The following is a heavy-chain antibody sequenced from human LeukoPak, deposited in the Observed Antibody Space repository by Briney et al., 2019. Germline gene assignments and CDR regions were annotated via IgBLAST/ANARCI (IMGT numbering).Heavy chain of an antibody. CDR2: ITATSNTF. CDR3: ARSLSGYDPLSAF. D-gene: IGHD5-12*01. J-gene: IGHJ4*01. Sequence: GGSVRLSCKVSGYPFQSLTITGAPRVPGRGLDGMAYITATSNTFYYADSVKGRFTISRDNARNSLFLQMHSLTVEDTAVYYCARSLSGYDPLSAFWGHGTLVTVS. CDR1: GYPFQSLT. V-gene: IGHV3-48*01.